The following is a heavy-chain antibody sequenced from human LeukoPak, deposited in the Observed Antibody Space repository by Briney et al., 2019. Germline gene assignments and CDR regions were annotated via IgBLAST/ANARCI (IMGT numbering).Heavy chain of an antibody. CDR2: ISGSGGST. D-gene: IGHD2-15*01. J-gene: IGHJ4*02. Sequence: GGSLRLSCAASGFTFSSYAMSWVRQAPGKGLEWVSAISGSGGSTYYADSVKGRFTISRDNSKNTLYLQMNSLRAEDTAVYYCAKGQKVVVAASADYWGQGTLATVSS. CDR3: AKGQKVVVAASADY. V-gene: IGHV3-23*01. CDR1: GFTFSSYA.